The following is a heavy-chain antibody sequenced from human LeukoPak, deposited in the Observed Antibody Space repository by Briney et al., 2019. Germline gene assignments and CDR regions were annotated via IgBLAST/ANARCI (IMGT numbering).Heavy chain of an antibody. J-gene: IGHJ4*02. CDR3: ARLDYGDESYFDY. CDR1: GGSISSSSYY. Sequence: PSETLSLTCTVSGGSISSSSYYWGWIRQHPGKGLEWIGSIYYSGSTYYNPYLKSRVTISVDTSKNQFSLKLSSVTAADTAVYYCARLDYGDESYFDYWGQGTLVTVSS. CDR2: IYYSGST. V-gene: IGHV4-39*01. D-gene: IGHD4-17*01.